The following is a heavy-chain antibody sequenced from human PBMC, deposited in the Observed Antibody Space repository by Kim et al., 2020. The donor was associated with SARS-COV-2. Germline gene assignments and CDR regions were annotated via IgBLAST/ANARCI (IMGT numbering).Heavy chain of an antibody. Sequence: GGSLRLSCAASGFTFSDYYMSWIRQAPGKGLEWVSYISSSGSTIYYADSVKGRFTISRDNAKNSLYLQMNSLRAEDTAVYYCARAPLTFITMIVTSYWGQGTLVTVSS. J-gene: IGHJ4*02. CDR3: ARAPLTFITMIVTSY. V-gene: IGHV3-11*01. CDR2: ISSSGSTI. D-gene: IGHD3-22*01. CDR1: GFTFSDYY.